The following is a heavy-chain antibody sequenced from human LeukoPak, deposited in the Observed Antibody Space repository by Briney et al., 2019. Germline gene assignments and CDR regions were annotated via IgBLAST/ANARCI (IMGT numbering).Heavy chain of an antibody. V-gene: IGHV4-4*02. CDR2: IYHSGST. D-gene: IGHD6-13*01. CDR3: ARGYSSSWYYYYYYMDV. CDR1: GGSISSSHW. Sequence: PSGTLSLTCAVSGGSISSSHWWSWVRQPPGKGLEWIGEIYHSGSTNYNPSLKSRVTILVDKSKNQFSLKLSSVTAADTAVYYCARGYSSSWYYYYYYMDVWGKGTTVTISS. J-gene: IGHJ6*03.